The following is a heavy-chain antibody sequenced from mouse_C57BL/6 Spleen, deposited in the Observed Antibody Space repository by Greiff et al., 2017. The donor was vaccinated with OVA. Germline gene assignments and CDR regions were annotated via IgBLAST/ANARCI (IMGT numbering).Heavy chain of an antibody. CDR3: ARHGSSPHYYAMDY. D-gene: IGHD1-1*01. CDR2: IYPGDGDT. CDR1: GYAFSSSW. Sequence: VQLQQSGPELVKPGASVKISCKASGYAFSSSWMNWVKQRPGKGLEWIGRIYPGDGDTNYNGKFKGKATLTADKSSSTAYMQLSSLTSEDSAVYFCARHGSSPHYYAMDYWGQGTSVTVSS. V-gene: IGHV1-82*01. J-gene: IGHJ4*01.